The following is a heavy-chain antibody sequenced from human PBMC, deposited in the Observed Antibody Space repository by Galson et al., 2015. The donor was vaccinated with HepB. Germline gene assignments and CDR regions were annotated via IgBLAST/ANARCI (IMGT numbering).Heavy chain of an antibody. CDR2: IRNDGSYT. CDR1: GFTFSNYW. CDR3: AKDFTRNTLGPNFDY. Sequence: SLRLSCAASGFTFSNYWMSWVRQAPGKGLEWVAVIRNDGSYTIYADSVKGRFAISRDNSKNMLYLQINSLRAEDTAVYYCAKDFTRNTLGPNFDYWGQGTLVSVSS. V-gene: IGHV3-30*02. J-gene: IGHJ4*02. D-gene: IGHD1-14*01.